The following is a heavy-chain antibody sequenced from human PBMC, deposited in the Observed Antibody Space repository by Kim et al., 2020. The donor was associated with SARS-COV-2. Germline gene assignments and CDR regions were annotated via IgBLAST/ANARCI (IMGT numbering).Heavy chain of an antibody. Sequence: GSTHYNPPLKSRVTISADTSKNQFSLKLSSVTAADTAVYYCAIQLGEGHYWGQGTLVTVSS. V-gene: IGHV4-39*01. D-gene: IGHD3-16*01. J-gene: IGHJ4*02. CDR3: AIQLGEGHY. CDR2: GST.